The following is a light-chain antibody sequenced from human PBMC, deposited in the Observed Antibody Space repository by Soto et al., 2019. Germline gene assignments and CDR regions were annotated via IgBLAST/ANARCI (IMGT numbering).Light chain of an antibody. CDR1: QDINIY. V-gene: IGKV1-33*01. Sequence: DIQMTQSPSSLFASVEDRVTITCQATQDINIYLNWYQQKPGKAPNLLIYDASNLEIGVPSRFSGSGSGTHFTFTISSLQTEDIGTYYCQQYDILPITFGRGTRLAIK. CDR3: QQYDILPIT. J-gene: IGKJ5*01. CDR2: DAS.